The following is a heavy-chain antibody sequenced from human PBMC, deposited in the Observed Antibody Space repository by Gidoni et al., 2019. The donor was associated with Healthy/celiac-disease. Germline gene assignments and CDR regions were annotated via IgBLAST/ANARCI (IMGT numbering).Heavy chain of an antibody. CDR3: AKGVWVYSSSWDDYFDY. V-gene: IGHV3-30*18. J-gene: IGHJ4*02. D-gene: IGHD6-13*01. CDR2: ISYDGSNK. Sequence: QVQLVESGGGVVQPGRSLRLSCAASGFTFSSYGMHWVRQAPGKGLEWVAVISYDGSNKYYADSVKGRFTISRDNSKNTLYLQMNSLRAEDTAVYYCAKGVWVYSSSWDDYFDYWGQGTLVTVSS. CDR1: GFTFSSYG.